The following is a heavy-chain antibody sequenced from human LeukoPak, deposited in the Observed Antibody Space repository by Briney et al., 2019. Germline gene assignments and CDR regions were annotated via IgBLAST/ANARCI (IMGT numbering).Heavy chain of an antibody. D-gene: IGHD2-2*01. CDR2: LSGSGYNT. Sequence: GGSLRLSCAASGFTFSSHARSWVRQAPGKGLEWVSSLSGSGYNTYYADSVKGRFTTSRDNSKNTVYLQMNSLRAEDTAVYYCAKDPYGTRYFDYWGQGTLVTVSS. CDR1: GFTFSSHA. CDR3: AKDPYGTRYFDY. V-gene: IGHV3-23*01. J-gene: IGHJ4*02.